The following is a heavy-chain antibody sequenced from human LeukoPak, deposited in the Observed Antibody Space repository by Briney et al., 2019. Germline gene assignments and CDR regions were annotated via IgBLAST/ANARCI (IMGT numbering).Heavy chain of an antibody. CDR3: ARFAEMLTGFDY. V-gene: IGHV6-1*01. CDR2: TYFRSKWYN. Sequence: SQTLSLTCALSGDIVSSNSAAWNWIRQSPSRGLEWLVRTYFRSKWYNDYTGSLKSRITVNPDTSKNQFSLHMESVTPEDTAVYYCARFAEMLTGFDYWGQGTLVTVSS. CDR1: GDIVSSNSAA. D-gene: IGHD3-16*01. J-gene: IGHJ4*02.